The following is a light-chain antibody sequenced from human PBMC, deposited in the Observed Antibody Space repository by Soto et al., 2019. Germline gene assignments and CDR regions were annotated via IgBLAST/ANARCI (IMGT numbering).Light chain of an antibody. CDR2: DAS. Sequence: DIQMTQSPSSLSASVGDRVTITCRASQTISRFLNWYQWKPGKAPKFLIHDASNLQSGVPTRVSGSGSGTDFTLTISRLQPEDFATYYCQQSFSTPTTFGQGTKLEIK. V-gene: IGKV1-39*01. J-gene: IGKJ2*01. CDR3: QQSFSTPTT. CDR1: QTISRF.